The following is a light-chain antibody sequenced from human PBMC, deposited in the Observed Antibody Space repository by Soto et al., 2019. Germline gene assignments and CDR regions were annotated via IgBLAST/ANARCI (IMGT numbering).Light chain of an antibody. J-gene: IGKJ5*01. CDR2: AAS. CDR1: QDIGSY. CDR3: QQYNNWPPSII. Sequence: IQLTQSPSSLSASVGDRVTITCRASQDIGSYLAWYQQRPGEAPKLLIYAASSLHSGVPSSFSGSGSGTDFTLTISRLQSEDFAVYYCQQYNNWPPSIIFGQGTRLEIK. V-gene: IGKV1-9*01.